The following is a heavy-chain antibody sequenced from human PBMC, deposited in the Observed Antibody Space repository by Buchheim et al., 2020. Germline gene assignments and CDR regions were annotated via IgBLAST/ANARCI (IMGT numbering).Heavy chain of an antibody. CDR3: ATATVAATDY. CDR1: GFAFSDYY. Sequence: EVQLVESGGGLVQPGGSLRLSCEASGFAFSDYYMNWVRQAPGKGLEWIAYISSTSSSIYYADSVKGRFTMSRENAKNSVYLQMNSLRAEDTALYYCATATVAATDYWGQGTL. CDR2: ISSTSSSI. J-gene: IGHJ4*02. D-gene: IGHD6-19*01. V-gene: IGHV3-48*04.